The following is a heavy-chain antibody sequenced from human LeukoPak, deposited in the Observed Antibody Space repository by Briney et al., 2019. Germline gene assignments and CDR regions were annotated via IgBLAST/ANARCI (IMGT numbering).Heavy chain of an antibody. CDR2: INHSGST. D-gene: IGHD2-21*02. Sequence: PSETLSLTCAAYGGSFSGYYWSWIRQPPGKGLEWIGEINHSGSTNYNPSLKSRVTISVDTSKNQFSLKLSSVTAADTAVYYCASHSYCGGDCYPDYWGQGTLVTVSS. J-gene: IGHJ4*02. V-gene: IGHV4-34*01. CDR3: ASHSYCGGDCYPDY. CDR1: GGSFSGYY.